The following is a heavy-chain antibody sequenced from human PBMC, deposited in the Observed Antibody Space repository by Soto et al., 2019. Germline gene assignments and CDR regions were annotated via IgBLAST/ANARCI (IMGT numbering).Heavy chain of an antibody. J-gene: IGHJ4*02. CDR2: INPSGGST. CDR1: GYTFTSYY. D-gene: IGHD5-18*01. CDR3: ARGASAYSYRSPAFDL. V-gene: IGHV1-46*01. Sequence: ASVKVSCKASGYTFTSYYMHWVRQAPGQGLEWMGIINPSGGSTSYAQKFQGRVTMTRDTSTSTVYMELSSLRSEDTAVYYCARGASAYSYRSPAFDLWGQGTLVTVSS.